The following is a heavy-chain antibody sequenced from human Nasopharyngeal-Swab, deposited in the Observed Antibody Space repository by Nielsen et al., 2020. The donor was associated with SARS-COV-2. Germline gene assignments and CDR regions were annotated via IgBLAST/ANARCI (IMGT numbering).Heavy chain of an antibody. V-gene: IGHV3-64D*08. CDR2: ISSNGGST. Sequence: GGSLRLSCSASGFTFSSYAMHWVRQAPGKGLEYVSAISSNGGSTYYADSVKGRFTISRDNSKNTLYLQMSSLRAEDTAVYYCVKGAAAYYYGMDVWGQGTTVTVSS. J-gene: IGHJ6*02. CDR3: VKGAAAYYYGMDV. D-gene: IGHD2-2*01. CDR1: GFTFSSYA.